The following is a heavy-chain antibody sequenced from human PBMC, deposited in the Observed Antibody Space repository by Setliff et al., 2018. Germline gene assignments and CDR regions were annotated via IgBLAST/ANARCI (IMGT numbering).Heavy chain of an antibody. D-gene: IGHD6-13*01. V-gene: IGHV1-46*01. CDR1: GYTFIRYY. CDR3: ARAGDAAAGRKGVFEY. J-gene: IGHJ4*02. Sequence: ASVKVSCKASGYTFIRYYMYWVRQAPGQGPAWMGTINPGGGSTSYAERFQDRITLTRNTSTSTIYMEMSSLTSEHTAMYYCARAGDAAAGRKGVFEYWGQGSLVTVSS. CDR2: INPGGGST.